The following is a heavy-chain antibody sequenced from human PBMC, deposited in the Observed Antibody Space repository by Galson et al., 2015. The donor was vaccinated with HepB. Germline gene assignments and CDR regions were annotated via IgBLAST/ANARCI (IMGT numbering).Heavy chain of an antibody. CDR3: ARHRHIVVVTVLNWFDP. D-gene: IGHD2-21*02. J-gene: IGHJ5*02. CDR2: ISHSGST. CDR1: GGSISSSSYY. V-gene: IGHV4-39*01. Sequence: ETLSLTCTVSGGSISSSSYYWGWIRQPPGKGLEWIGSISHSGSTYYNPSLKSRVTISVDTSKNQFSLNLSSVTAADTAVYFCARHRHIVVVTVLNWFDPWGQGTLVTVSS.